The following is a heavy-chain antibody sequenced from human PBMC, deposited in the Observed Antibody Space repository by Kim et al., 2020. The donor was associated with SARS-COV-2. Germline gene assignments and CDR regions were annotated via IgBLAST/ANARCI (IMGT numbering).Heavy chain of an antibody. J-gene: IGHJ3*02. CDR2: IWYDGSNK. D-gene: IGHD4-4*01. CDR1: GFTFSSYG. V-gene: IGHV3-33*01. Sequence: GGSLRLSCAASGFTFSSYGMHWVRQAPGKGLEWVAVIWYDGSNKYYADSVKGRFTISRDNSKNTLYLQMNSLRAEDTAVYYCARDLYSNFPIPHDAFDIWGQGTMVTVSS. CDR3: ARDLYSNFPIPHDAFDI.